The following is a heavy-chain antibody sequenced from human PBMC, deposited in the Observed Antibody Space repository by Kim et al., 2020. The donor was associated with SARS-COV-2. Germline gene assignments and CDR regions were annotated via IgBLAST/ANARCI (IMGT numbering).Heavy chain of an antibody. V-gene: IGHV3-7*01. CDR2: IKQDGSEK. CDR1: GFTFSSYW. J-gene: IGHJ3*02. Sequence: GGSLRLSCAASGFTFSSYWMSWVRQAPGKGLEWVANIKQDGSEKYYVDSVKGRFTISRDNAKNSLYLQMNSLRAEDTAVYYCAREKIVVVPAAIWGGRGGSDAFDIWGQGTMVTVSS. D-gene: IGHD2-2*01. CDR3: AREKIVVVPAAIWGGRGGSDAFDI.